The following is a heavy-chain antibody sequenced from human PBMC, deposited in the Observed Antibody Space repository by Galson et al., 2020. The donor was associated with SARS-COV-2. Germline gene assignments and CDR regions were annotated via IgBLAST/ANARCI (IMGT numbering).Heavy chain of an antibody. CDR3: ARLRYGEDAPGAFDI. Sequence: SETLSLTCAVSGTSISSGSYSWNWIRQPPGKGLEWTGYIFQSGGTDYNPSLKSRVTISGDRSKNQFSLRLSSVTAADTAVYYCARLRYGEDAPGAFDIWGPGARVTVSS. CDR2: IFQSGGT. V-gene: IGHV4-30-2*01. D-gene: IGHD4-17*01. CDR1: GTSISSGSYS. J-gene: IGHJ3*02.